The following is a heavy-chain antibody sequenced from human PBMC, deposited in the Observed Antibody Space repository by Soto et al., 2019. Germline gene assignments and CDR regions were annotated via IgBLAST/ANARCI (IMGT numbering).Heavy chain of an antibody. Sequence: PSETLSLTCTVTGDSITSGGYYWSWIRQHPGKGLEWLGYIYGSGGSGSTLYNPSLKSRITLSVDTSKTQFSLNLSSVTVADTAVYFCARKQAGSSSGIDYWGKGTLVTVSS. J-gene: IGHJ4*02. D-gene: IGHD1-1*01. CDR2: IYGSGGSGST. CDR1: GDSITSGGYY. V-gene: IGHV4-31*03. CDR3: ARKQAGSSSGIDY.